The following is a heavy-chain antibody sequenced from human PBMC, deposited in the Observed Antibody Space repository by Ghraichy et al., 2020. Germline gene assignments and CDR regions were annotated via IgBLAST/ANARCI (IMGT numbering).Heavy chain of an antibody. CDR2: IYSTGST. D-gene: IGHD1-26*01. J-gene: IGHJ4*02. CDR3: ARESSTIVGIDS. V-gene: IGHV4-61*02. CDR1: GGSIGRGSYY. Sequence: SQTLSLTCIVSGGSIGRGSYYWSWIRQPAGKALEWIGRIYSTGSTNYKPSLESRVTISIDSSKNQFSLRLFSVTAADTAMYYCARESSTIVGIDSWGQGTLVTVSS.